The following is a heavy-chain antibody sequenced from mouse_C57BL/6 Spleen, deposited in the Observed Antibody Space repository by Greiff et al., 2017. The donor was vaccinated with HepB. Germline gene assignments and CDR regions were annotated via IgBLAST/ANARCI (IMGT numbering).Heavy chain of an antibody. CDR2: INPNNGGT. D-gene: IGHD1-1*01. CDR1: GYTFTDYN. CDR3: ASSYYYGRSSFAY. J-gene: IGHJ3*01. Sequence: VQLKESGPELVKPGASVKMSCKASGYTFTDYNMHWVKQSHGKSLEWIGYINPNNGGTSYNQKFKGKATLTVNKSSSTAYMELRSLTSEDSAVYYCASSYYYGRSSFAYWGQGTLVTVSA. V-gene: IGHV1-22*01.